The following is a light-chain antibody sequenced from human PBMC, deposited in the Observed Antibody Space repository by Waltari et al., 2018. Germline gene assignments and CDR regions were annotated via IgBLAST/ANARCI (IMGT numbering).Light chain of an antibody. V-gene: IGKV1-9*01. CDR3: QQLNSLPLT. Sequence: DIQLTQSPSFLSASVGDRVTITCRASQGVSNYLAWYQQKPGKATKLLIFSASTLQSEVASRFSGSESRTEFTLTFSSLQPEDFATYDCQQLNSLPLTYGPGTTVDIK. CDR1: QGVSNY. J-gene: IGKJ3*01. CDR2: SAS.